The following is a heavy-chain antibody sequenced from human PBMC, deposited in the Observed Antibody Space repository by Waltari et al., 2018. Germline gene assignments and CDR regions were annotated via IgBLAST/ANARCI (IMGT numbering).Heavy chain of an antibody. CDR3: ARDLYGGNAAEYFDP. J-gene: IGHJ4*02. CDR1: GYSIRDGYF. Sequence: QVQLQESGPGQLKPSETLSLTCSVSGYSIRDGYFWGWIRRPPGKGLEWIGSSKHKGNTYCTPALKRRGTLSLDTSKNPFSLTLTSVTAADTALYYCARDLYGGNAAEYFDPWGQGTLLTVSS. D-gene: IGHD4-17*01. V-gene: IGHV4-38-2*02. CDR2: SKHKGNT.